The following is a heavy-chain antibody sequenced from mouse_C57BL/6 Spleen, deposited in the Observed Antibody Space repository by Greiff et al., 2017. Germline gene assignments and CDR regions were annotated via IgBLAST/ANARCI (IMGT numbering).Heavy chain of an antibody. D-gene: IGHD1-2*01. CDR1: GFTFSSYA. CDR2: ISSGGDYI. V-gene: IGHV5-9-1*02. Sequence: EVKLVESGEGLVKPGGSLKLSCAASGFTFSSYAMSWVRQTPETRLEWVAYISSGGDYIYYADTVKGRFTISRDNARNTRYLQMSSLKSEDTAMYYCTREGEVLRPYAMDYWGQGTSVTVSS. CDR3: TREGEVLRPYAMDY. J-gene: IGHJ4*01.